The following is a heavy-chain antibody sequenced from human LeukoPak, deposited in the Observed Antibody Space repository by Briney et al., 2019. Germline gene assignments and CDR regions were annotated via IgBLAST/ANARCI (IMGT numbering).Heavy chain of an antibody. CDR1: TSR. J-gene: IGHJ5*01. CDR2: IGTYGGDT. CDR3: ARDLWNFYDDGGYNRGFDS. Sequence: VASVKVSCKATSRISWVRQAPGQGLEWMGWIGTYGGDTYYAQKFQGRITVTTDTSTSTVYMELRNLRSDDTAVYYCARDLWNFYDDGGYNRGFDSWGQGTLV. D-gene: IGHD3-22*01. V-gene: IGHV1-18*01.